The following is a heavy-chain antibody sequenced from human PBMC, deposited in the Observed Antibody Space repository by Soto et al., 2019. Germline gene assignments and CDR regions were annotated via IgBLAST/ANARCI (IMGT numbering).Heavy chain of an antibody. CDR1: GFTFSSYS. Sequence: EVQLVDSGGGLVQPGGSLRLSCVASGFTFSSYSMNWVRQAPGKGLEWVSYISSSSSTIYYADSVKGRFTISRDNAKNSLYLQMNSLRAEDTAVYYCARPKYCSGGTCLTDYWGQGTLVTVSS. J-gene: IGHJ4*02. CDR2: ISSSSSTI. D-gene: IGHD2-15*01. V-gene: IGHV3-48*01. CDR3: ARPKYCSGGTCLTDY.